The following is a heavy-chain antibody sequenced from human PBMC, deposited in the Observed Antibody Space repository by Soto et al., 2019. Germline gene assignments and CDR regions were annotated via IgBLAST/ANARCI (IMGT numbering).Heavy chain of an antibody. CDR2: IYDHGSGT. CDR3: AKRHTTMKAFDY. D-gene: IGHD4-17*01. CDR1: GFTFSSYA. Sequence: GGSLRLSCAASGFTFSSYAMSWVRQAPGKGLEWVSGIYDHGSGTYYADSVKGRFTISRDNSRNTLYLQMNSLRAEDTALYYCAKRHTTMKAFDYWGPGTLVTVSS. J-gene: IGHJ4*02. V-gene: IGHV3-23*01.